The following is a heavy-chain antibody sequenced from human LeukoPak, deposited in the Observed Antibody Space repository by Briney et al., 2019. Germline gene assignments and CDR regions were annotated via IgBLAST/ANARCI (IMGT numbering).Heavy chain of an antibody. D-gene: IGHD6-13*01. CDR1: GGSFSGYY. Sequence: PSETLSLTCAVYGGSFSGYYWSWVRQPPGKGLEWIGEINHSGSTNYNPSLKSRVTISVDTSKNQFSLKLSSVTAADTAVYYCARLTGSSWYYAQYYFDYWGQGTLVTVSS. V-gene: IGHV4-34*01. CDR3: ARLTGSSWYYAQYYFDY. CDR2: INHSGST. J-gene: IGHJ4*02.